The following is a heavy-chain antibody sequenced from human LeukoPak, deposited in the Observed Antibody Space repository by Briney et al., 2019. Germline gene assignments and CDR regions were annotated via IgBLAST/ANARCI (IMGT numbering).Heavy chain of an antibody. CDR3: ASGSSIAAPADAFDI. CDR2: IYYSGST. D-gene: IGHD6-6*01. J-gene: IGHJ3*02. CDR1: GGSISSYY. V-gene: IGHV4-59*12. Sequence: SETLSLTCTVSGGSISSYYWSWIRQPPGKGLEWIGYIYYSGSTNYNPSLKSRVTMSVDTSKNQFSLKLSSVTAADTAGYYCASGSSIAAPADAFDIWGQGTMVTVSS.